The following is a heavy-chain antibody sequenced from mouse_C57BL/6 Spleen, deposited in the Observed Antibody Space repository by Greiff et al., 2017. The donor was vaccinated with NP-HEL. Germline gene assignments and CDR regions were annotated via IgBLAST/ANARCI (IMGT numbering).Heavy chain of an antibody. Sequence: EVKLMESGGGLVKPGGSLKLSCAASGFTFSDYGMHWVRQAPEKGLEWVAYISSGSSTIYYADTVKGRFTISRDNAKNTLFLQMTSLRSEDTAMYYCARENTVVATDYYAMDYWGQGTSVTVSS. V-gene: IGHV5-17*01. CDR3: ARENTVVATDYYAMDY. D-gene: IGHD1-1*01. CDR1: GFTFSDYG. J-gene: IGHJ4*01. CDR2: ISSGSSTI.